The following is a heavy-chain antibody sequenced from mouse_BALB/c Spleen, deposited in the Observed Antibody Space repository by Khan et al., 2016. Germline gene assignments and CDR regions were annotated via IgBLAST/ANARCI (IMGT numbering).Heavy chain of an antibody. CDR3: ARFYYYGSSYWYCDV. J-gene: IGHJ1*01. CDR2: INTNTGEP. Sequence: QIQLVQSGPELKKPGETVKISCKASGYTFTNYGMNWVKQAPGKGLKWMGWINTNTGEPTYAEEFKGRFAFSLETSASTAYLQINNLKNEDTATYFCARFYYYGSSYWYCDVWGAGTTVTVSS. D-gene: IGHD1-1*01. CDR1: GYTFTNYG. V-gene: IGHV9-3*02.